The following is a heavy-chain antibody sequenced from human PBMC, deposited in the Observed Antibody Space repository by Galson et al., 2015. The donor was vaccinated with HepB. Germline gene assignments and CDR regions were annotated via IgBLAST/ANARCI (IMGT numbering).Heavy chain of an antibody. CDR2: IGVRGTT. CDR3: AKGTTDIDY. CDR1: GFTFSRLG. J-gene: IGHJ4*02. V-gene: IGHV3-23*01. D-gene: IGHD1-1*01. Sequence: SLRLSCAASGFTFSRLGMTWVRQAPGKGLGCVSAIGVRGTTDYSDSVKGRFIISRDNSKNMLYLQMNNLRAEDTAVYYCAKGTTDIDYWGQGTLVTVSS.